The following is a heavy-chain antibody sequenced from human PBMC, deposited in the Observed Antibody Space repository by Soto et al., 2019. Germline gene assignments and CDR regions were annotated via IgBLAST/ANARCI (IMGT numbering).Heavy chain of an antibody. CDR3: ARGPWFGELSYYYYGMDV. CDR1: GYTFTSYA. CDR2: INAGNGNT. D-gene: IGHD3-10*01. J-gene: IGHJ6*02. Sequence: GSVKVSCKASGYTFTSYAMHWVRQAPGQRLEWMGWINAGNGNTKYSQKFQGRVTITRDTSASTAYMELSSLRSEDTAVYYCARGPWFGELSYYYYGMDVWGQGTTVTVSS. V-gene: IGHV1-3*01.